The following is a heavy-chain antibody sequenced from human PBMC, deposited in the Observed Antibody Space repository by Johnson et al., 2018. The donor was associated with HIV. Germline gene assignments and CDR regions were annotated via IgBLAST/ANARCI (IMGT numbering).Heavy chain of an antibody. CDR3: AKIRRAYYEDAFDR. D-gene: IGHD3-22*01. CDR2: IHYDGTNK. J-gene: IGHJ3*02. Sequence: QVQPVESGGGVVQPGGSLRLSCAASGFTFSDYGMHWVRKAPGKGLEWVSFIHYDGTNKYSPDSVKGRFTISRDNSKNTVYLQMNRLRPEDTAVYYCAKIRRAYYEDAFDRWGQGTMVTVSS. V-gene: IGHV3-30*02. CDR1: GFTFSDYG.